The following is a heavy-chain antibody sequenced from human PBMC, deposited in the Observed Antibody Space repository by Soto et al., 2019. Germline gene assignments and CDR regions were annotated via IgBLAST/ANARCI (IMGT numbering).Heavy chain of an antibody. CDR3: ARDLPIDDFWSGCGYYGMDV. V-gene: IGHV4-31*03. CDR1: GGSISSGGYY. CDR2: IYYSGST. Sequence: PSETLSLTCTVSGGSISSGGYYWSWIRQHPGKGLEWIGYIYYSGSTYYNPSLKSRVTISVDTSKNQFSLKLSSVTAADTAVYYCARDLPIDDFWSGCGYYGMDVWGQGTTVTVSS. J-gene: IGHJ6*02. D-gene: IGHD3-3*01.